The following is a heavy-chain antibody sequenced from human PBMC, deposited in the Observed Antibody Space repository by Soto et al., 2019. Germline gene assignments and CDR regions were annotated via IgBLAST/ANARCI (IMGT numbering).Heavy chain of an antibody. J-gene: IGHJ3*02. CDR1: GYSFTNYG. Sequence: ASVKVSCKASGYSFTNYGISWVRQAPGQGLEWMGWISGYNENTKYAPKLQGRVTMTTDTSTSTAYMELRRLRSDDTAVYCCARATTVTTRIAFDIWGQGTMVTVSS. D-gene: IGHD4-17*01. CDR3: ARATTVTTRIAFDI. CDR2: ISGYNENT. V-gene: IGHV1-18*01.